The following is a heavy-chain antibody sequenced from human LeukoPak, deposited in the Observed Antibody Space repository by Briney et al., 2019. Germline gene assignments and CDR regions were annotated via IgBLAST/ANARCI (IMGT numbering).Heavy chain of an antibody. CDR2: ISSSSSYI. D-gene: IGHD2-15*01. V-gene: IGHV3-21*01. CDR1: GFTFSDAW. Sequence: PGGSLRLSCAASGFTFSDAWMTWVRQAPGKGLEWVSSISSSSSYIYYADSVKGRFTISRDNAKNSLYLQMNSLRAEDTAVYYCARGPLVVVVAATEYWFDPWGQGTLVTVSS. CDR3: ARGPLVVVVAATEYWFDP. J-gene: IGHJ5*02.